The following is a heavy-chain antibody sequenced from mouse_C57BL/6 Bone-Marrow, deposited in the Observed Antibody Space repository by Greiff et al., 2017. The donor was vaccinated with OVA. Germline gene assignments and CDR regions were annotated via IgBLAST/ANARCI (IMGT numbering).Heavy chain of an antibody. D-gene: IGHD3-2*02. CDR3: ARDSSGPYYAMDY. CDR1: GYTFTSYW. CDR2: IDPSDSYT. Sequence: QVQLQQPGAELVMPGASVKLSCKASGYTFTSYWMHWVKQRPGQGLEWIGEIDPSDSYTNYNQKFKGKSTLTGDKSSSTAYMQLSSLTSEDSAVYDCARDSSGPYYAMDYWGQGTSVTVSS. J-gene: IGHJ4*01. V-gene: IGHV1-69*01.